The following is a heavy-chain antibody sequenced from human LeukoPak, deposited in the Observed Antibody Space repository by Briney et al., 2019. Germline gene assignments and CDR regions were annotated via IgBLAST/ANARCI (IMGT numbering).Heavy chain of an antibody. J-gene: IGHJ4*02. CDR2: ISATGGST. Sequence: GGSLRLSCAGSGFSFSSYAMHWVRRAPGKGLEWISAISATGGSTHYADSVKGRFTISRDNPKNTLYLQLNSLGVEDTAIYYCAKLLWAGRILIISLESWGQGTLVTVSS. CDR3: AKLLWAGRILIISLES. V-gene: IGHV3-23*01. CDR1: GFSFSSYA. D-gene: IGHD2/OR15-2a*01.